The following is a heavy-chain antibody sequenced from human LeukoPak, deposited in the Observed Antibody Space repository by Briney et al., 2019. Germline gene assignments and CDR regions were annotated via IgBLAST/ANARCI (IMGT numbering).Heavy chain of an antibody. J-gene: IGHJ5*02. CDR2: IYYSGST. CDR3: ASLNYYGSGSYGYNWFDP. D-gene: IGHD3-10*01. CDR1: GGSISSYY. Sequence: SETLSLTCTVSGGSISSYYWSWIRQPPGKGLEWIGYIYYSGSTNYNPSLKSRVTISVDTSKNQFSLKLSSVTAADTAVYYCASLNYYGSGSYGYNWFDPWGQGTLVTVSS. V-gene: IGHV4-59*08.